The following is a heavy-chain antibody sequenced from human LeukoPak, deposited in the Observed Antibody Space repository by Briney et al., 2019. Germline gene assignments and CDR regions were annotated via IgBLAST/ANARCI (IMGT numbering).Heavy chain of an antibody. Sequence: GASVKVSCKASGGTFSSYAISWVRRAPGQGLEWMGGIIPIFGTANYAQKFQGRVTITADESTSTAYMELSSLRSEDTAVYYCARDPRYCTNGVCFNYYYYGMDVWGQGTTVTVSS. D-gene: IGHD2-8*01. CDR3: ARDPRYCTNGVCFNYYYYGMDV. J-gene: IGHJ6*02. CDR2: IIPIFGTA. CDR1: GGTFSSYA. V-gene: IGHV1-69*13.